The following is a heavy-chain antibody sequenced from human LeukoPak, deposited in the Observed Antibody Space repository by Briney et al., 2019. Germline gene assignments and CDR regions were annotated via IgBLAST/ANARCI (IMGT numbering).Heavy chain of an antibody. Sequence: GGSMRLSCAASGLAFSAYKMHWVRQAPRKGLVWVSRISTDGYTTDYADFVQGRFTASRDNTKNTWSLEMNSLRAEDTAVYYCVVGGSPGYWGRGTLVTVSS. CDR2: ISTDGYTT. V-gene: IGHV3-74*01. CDR3: VVGGSPGY. CDR1: GLAFSAYK. J-gene: IGHJ4*02. D-gene: IGHD2-15*01.